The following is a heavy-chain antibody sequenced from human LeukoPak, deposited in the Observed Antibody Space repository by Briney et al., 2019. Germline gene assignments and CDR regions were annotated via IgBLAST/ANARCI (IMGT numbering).Heavy chain of an antibody. Sequence: PVASVTVSCKVSGYTLTELSMHWVRQAPGQGLEWMGGIIPIFGTANYAQKFQGRVTITADESTSTAYMELSSLRSEDTAVYYCADHYPHYYYGMDVWGQGTTVTVSS. CDR3: ADHYPHYYYGMDV. CDR1: GYTLTELS. CDR2: IIPIFGTA. D-gene: IGHD3-10*01. J-gene: IGHJ6*02. V-gene: IGHV1-69*13.